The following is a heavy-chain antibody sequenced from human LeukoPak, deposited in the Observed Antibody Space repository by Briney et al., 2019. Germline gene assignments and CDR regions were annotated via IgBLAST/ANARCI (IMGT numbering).Heavy chain of an antibody. V-gene: IGHV3-64D*06. CDR3: VKGPGPTVNYYFDF. CDR2: ISTNGGTT. J-gene: IGHJ4*02. Sequence: GGSLRLSCSASGFTFSTYAMHWVRQAPGKGLEYVSAISTNGGTTYYAESSRGRFAISRDNSENTQYLQMSSLRADDTAVYYCVKGPGPTVNYYFDFWGQGTLVTVSA. D-gene: IGHD4-17*01. CDR1: GFTFSTYA.